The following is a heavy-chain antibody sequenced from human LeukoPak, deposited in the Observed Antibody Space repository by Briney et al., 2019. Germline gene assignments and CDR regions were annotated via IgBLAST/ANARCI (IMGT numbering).Heavy chain of an antibody. CDR1: GYSFTSYD. Sequence: ASVKVSCKTSGYSFTSYDISWVRQAPGQRLEWMGWIRPNDGNTNYAQRLQGRVTMTTDTSTSTAYMELTNLRSDDTAVYYCARVRSPYYYYYYMDVWGKGTTVTVSS. V-gene: IGHV1-18*01. CDR3: ARVRSPYYYYYYMDV. D-gene: IGHD6-6*01. CDR2: IRPNDGNT. J-gene: IGHJ6*03.